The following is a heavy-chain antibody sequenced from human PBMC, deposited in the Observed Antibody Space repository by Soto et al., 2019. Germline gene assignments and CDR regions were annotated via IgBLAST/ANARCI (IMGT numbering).Heavy chain of an antibody. J-gene: IGHJ3*02. CDR3: AKDYGGQVLWTNAFDI. CDR1: GFTFSDYA. V-gene: IGHV3-30-3*01. D-gene: IGHD3-10*01. CDR2: VSYDGNNK. Sequence: QVQLVESGGGVVQPERSLRLSCAASGFTFSDYAVHWVRQAPGKGLEWVAVVSYDGNNKYYADSVKGRFTISRDNSKNTLYLQMNRLRAEDTAVYYCAKDYGGQVLWTNAFDIWGQGTMVTVSS.